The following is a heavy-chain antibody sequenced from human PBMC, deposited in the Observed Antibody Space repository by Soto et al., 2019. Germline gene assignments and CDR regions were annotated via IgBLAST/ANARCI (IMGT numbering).Heavy chain of an antibody. Sequence: SETLSLTCTVSGGSISSYYWSWIRQPPGKGLEWIGYIYYSGSTNYNPSLKSRVTISVDTSKNQFSLKLSSVTAADTAVYYCARHGYYYDSSGYYVNWFDPWGQGTLVTVSS. D-gene: IGHD3-22*01. CDR3: ARHGYYYDSSGYYVNWFDP. V-gene: IGHV4-59*08. CDR2: IYYSGST. CDR1: GGSISSYY. J-gene: IGHJ5*02.